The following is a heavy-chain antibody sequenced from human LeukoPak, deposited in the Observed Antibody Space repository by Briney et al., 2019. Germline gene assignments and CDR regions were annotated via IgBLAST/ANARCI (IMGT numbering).Heavy chain of an antibody. CDR3: TRDLGGWLQSQRFDP. D-gene: IGHD5-24*01. Sequence: GGSLRLSCTASGFTFGDYAMSWFRQAPGKGLEWVGFIRSRAYGGTTEYAASVKGRFTISRDDSKSIAYLQMNSLKTEDTAVYYCTRDLGGWLQSQRFDPWGQGTLVTVSS. CDR1: GFTFGDYA. CDR2: IRSRAYGGTT. V-gene: IGHV3-49*03. J-gene: IGHJ5*02.